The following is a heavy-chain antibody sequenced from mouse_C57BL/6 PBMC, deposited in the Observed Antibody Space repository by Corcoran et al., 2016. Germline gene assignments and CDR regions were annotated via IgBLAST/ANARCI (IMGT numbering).Heavy chain of an antibody. J-gene: IGHJ4*01. D-gene: IGHD4-1*01. CDR2: ISYDGSN. V-gene: IGHV3-6*01. CDR3: ARGNWDDAMDY. CDR1: GYSITSGYY. Sequence: DVQLQESGPGLVKPSQSLSLTCSVTGYSITSGYYWNWIRQFPGNKLEWMGYISYDGSNNYNPSLKNRISITRDTSKNQFFLKLNSVTTEDTATYDCARGNWDDAMDYWGQGTSVTVSS.